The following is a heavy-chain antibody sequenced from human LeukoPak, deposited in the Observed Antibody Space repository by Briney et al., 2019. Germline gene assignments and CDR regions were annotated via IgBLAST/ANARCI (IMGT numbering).Heavy chain of an antibody. Sequence: GGSLRLSCAASRFTFSSYVMKWVPQVPGKGLEWVSSISTSSSYIYYADSVKGRFTISRDNAKNSLYLQMNSLRAEDTAVYYCARATWDPNYYYYMDVWGKGTTVTISS. J-gene: IGHJ6*03. V-gene: IGHV3-21*01. CDR2: ISTSSSYI. CDR1: RFTFSSYV. D-gene: IGHD1-26*01. CDR3: ARATWDPNYYYYMDV.